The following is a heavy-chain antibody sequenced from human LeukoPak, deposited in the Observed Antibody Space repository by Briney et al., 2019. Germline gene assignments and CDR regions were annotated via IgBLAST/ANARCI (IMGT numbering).Heavy chain of an antibody. D-gene: IGHD2-2*01. CDR3: VRLGYCASSSCYYGMDV. CDR2: IYPGDSDT. V-gene: IGHV5-51*01. J-gene: IGHJ6*02. CDR1: GYTFTSNW. Sequence: GESLKISCKGSGYTFTSNWIAWVRQMPGKGLEWMGIIYPGDSDTRYSPSFQGQVTISADKSISTAYPQWSSLKASDTAMYYCVRLGYCASSSCYYGMDVWGQGTTVTVSS.